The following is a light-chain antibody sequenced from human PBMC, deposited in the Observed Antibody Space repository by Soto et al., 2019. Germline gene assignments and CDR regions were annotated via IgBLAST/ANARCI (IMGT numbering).Light chain of an antibody. Sequence: DIQLTQSPSFLSPSIGDSVTITCRASQVISTSLAWYQVKPGKAPKLLIYAASTLESGVPSRFSATVSGTEFSLTITSLQPEDFATYYCRQLFDSPITFGQGTRLEIK. V-gene: IGKV1-9*01. CDR1: QVISTS. CDR2: AAS. J-gene: IGKJ5*01. CDR3: RQLFDSPIT.